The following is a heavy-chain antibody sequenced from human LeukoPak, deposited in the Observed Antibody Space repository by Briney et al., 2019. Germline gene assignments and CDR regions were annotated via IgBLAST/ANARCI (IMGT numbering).Heavy chain of an antibody. Sequence: PSETLSLTCTVSGGSMSSYYWSWIRQPPGKGLEWIGYMYYSGSTNYNYNPSLKSRVTISVDTSKNQFSLKLSSVTAADTAVYYCARGGTMTTVPLWGQGTLVTVSS. CDR3: ARGGTMTTVPL. J-gene: IGHJ4*02. CDR2: MYYSGST. CDR1: GGSMSSYY. D-gene: IGHD4-17*01. V-gene: IGHV4-59*08.